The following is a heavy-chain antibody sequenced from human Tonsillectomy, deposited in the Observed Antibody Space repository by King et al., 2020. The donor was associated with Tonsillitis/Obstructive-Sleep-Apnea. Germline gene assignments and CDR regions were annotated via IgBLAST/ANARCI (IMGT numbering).Heavy chain of an antibody. CDR3: ATSTGIVGATAIDY. J-gene: IGHJ4*02. CDR2: FDPEDGET. D-gene: IGHD1-26*01. Sequence: QLVQSVAEVKKPGASVKVSCKVSGYTLTELSMHWVRQAPGKGLEWMGGFDPEDGETIYAQKFQGRVTMTEDTSTDTAYLELSSLRSEDTAVYYCATSTGIVGATAIDYWGQGTLVTVSS. V-gene: IGHV1-24*01. CDR1: GYTLTELS.